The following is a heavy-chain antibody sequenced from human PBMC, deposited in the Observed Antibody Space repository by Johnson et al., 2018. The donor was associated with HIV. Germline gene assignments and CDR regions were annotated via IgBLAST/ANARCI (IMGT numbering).Heavy chain of an antibody. J-gene: IGHJ3*02. D-gene: IGHD1-26*01. Sequence: MLLVESGGGLVQPGGSLRLSCAASGITVGTNYMSWVRQAPGKGLEWVSVIFSVGDVYYADSVKGRFTISRDNSKNTLYLQMNSLRAEDTAVYYCAKGMGELLRIDAFDIWGQGTMVTVS. CDR3: AKGMGELLRIDAFDI. CDR2: IFSVGDV. CDR1: GITVGTNY. V-gene: IGHV3-66*01.